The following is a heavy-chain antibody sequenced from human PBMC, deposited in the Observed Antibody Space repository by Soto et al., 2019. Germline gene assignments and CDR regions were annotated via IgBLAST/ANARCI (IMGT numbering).Heavy chain of an antibody. J-gene: IGHJ3*02. D-gene: IGHD2-21*01. CDR2: VSDNGGSRGGT. CDR1: GFMFNNSA. V-gene: IGHV3-23*01. Sequence: PGGSLRLSCKASGFMFNNSAMTWVRQAPGQGLQWVASVSDNGGSRGGTYYADSVKGRFTISRDNSKNTLYLQLDSLTGADTALYYCARAKAVVIAALDIWGQGTMVTVSS. CDR3: ARAKAVVIAALDI.